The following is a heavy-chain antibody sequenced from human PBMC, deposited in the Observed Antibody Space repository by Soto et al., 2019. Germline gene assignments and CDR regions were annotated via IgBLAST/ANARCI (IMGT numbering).Heavy chain of an antibody. CDR1: GYYISSGYY. V-gene: IGHV4-38-2*01. D-gene: IGHD3-10*01. CDR2: IYHSGDI. J-gene: IGHJ3*01. CDR3: ARKAMRGAAFDF. Sequence: PSETLSLTCGVSGYYISSGYYWGWLRQPPGKGLEWIGNIYHSGDIYYNPSLKSRVTISVDMSRNQFSLKLSSVTAADTAVYYCARKAMRGAAFDFWGQGTMVTVSS.